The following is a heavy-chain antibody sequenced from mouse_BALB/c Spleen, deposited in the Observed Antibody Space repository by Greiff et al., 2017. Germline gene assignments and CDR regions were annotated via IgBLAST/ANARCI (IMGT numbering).Heavy chain of an antibody. D-gene: IGHD2-3*01. CDR1: GYAFTSYN. V-gene: IGHV1S135*01. J-gene: IGHJ4*01. Sequence: VQLKESGPELVKPGASVKVSCKASGYAFTSYNMYWVKQSHGKSLEWIGYIDPYNGGTSYNQKFKGKATLTVDKSSSTAYMHLNSLTSEDSAVYYCTRSLYDGYFHYYALDYWSQGTSVTVSS. CDR3: TRSLYDGYFHYYALDY. CDR2: IDPYNGGT.